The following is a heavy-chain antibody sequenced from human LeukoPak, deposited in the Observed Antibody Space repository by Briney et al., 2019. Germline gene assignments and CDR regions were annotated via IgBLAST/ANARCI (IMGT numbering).Heavy chain of an antibody. J-gene: IGHJ4*02. D-gene: IGHD4-17*01. CDR3: ARHLTTGGFDY. V-gene: IGHV4-39*01. CDR2: IYYRGSS. Sequence: SETLSLTCTVSGGSVSSSDYYWGWIRQPPGKGLEWIGSIYYRGSSYYNPSLKSRVTISVDTSKNQFSLKLSSVTAADTAVHYCARHLTTGGFDYWGQGTLVTVSS. CDR1: GGSVSSSDYY.